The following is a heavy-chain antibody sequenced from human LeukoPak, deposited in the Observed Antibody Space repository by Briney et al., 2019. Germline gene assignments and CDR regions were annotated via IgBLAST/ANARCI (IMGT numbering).Heavy chain of an antibody. CDR2: INHSGST. CDR3: ARRRVVTASVDY. V-gene: IGHV4-34*01. J-gene: IGHJ4*01. CDR1: GGSFSGYY. D-gene: IGHD2-21*02. Sequence: SETLSLTCAVYGGSFSGYYWSWIRQPPGKGLEWIGEINHSGSTNYNPSLKSRVTISVDTSKNQFSLKLSSVTAADTAVYYCARRRVVTASVDYWGQGTPVTVYS.